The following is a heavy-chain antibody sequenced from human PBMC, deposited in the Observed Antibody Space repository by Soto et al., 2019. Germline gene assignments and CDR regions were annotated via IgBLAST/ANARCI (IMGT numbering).Heavy chain of an antibody. CDR3: EIFGVVHDAFDI. Sequence: EVPLVESGGGLVQPGGSLRLSCAASGFTVSSNYMSWVRQAPGKGLEWVSVIYSGGSTYYADSVKGRFTISRDNSKNTLYLQMNSLRAEDTAVYYCEIFGVVHDAFDIWGQGTMVTVSS. V-gene: IGHV3-66*01. J-gene: IGHJ3*02. CDR2: IYSGGST. CDR1: GFTVSSNY. D-gene: IGHD3-3*01.